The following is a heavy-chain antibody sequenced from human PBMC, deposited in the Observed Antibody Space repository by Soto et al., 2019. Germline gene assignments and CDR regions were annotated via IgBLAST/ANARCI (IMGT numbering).Heavy chain of an antibody. V-gene: IGHV4-59*08. J-gene: IGHJ6*02. CDR1: GGSISSYY. Sequence: QVQLQESGPGLVKPSETMSLSCTVSGGSISSYYWSWFRQSPGKRMEWIGYVHHSWGSSYNPSLQIRVAISLHTSMCQFSLKVTSVTATDTAVYYCARQGFGPLHGLVDVWGQGTTVTVSS. CDR2: VHHSWGS. D-gene: IGHD3-10*01. CDR3: ARQGFGPLHGLVDV.